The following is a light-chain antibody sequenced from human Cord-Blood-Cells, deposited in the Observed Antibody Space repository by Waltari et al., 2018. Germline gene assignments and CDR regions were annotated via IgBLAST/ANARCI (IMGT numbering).Light chain of an antibody. J-gene: IGLJ1*01. CDR3: SSYTSSSPYV. CDR2: EVS. V-gene: IGLV2-14*01. Sequence: QSALTLTASVSGSPGQSITISCTGTRSDVVGNTSVSCYHQHPGKAPKLMIYEVSNRPSGVSNRFSGSKSGNTASLTISGLQAEDEADYYCSSYTSSSPYVFGTGTKVTVL. CDR1: RSDVVGNTS.